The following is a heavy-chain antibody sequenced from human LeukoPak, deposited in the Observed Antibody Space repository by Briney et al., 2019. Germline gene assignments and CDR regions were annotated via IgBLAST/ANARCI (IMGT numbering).Heavy chain of an antibody. J-gene: IGHJ4*02. Sequence: SVKVSCKASGGTFSSYTISWVRQAPGQGLEWMGRIIPILGIANYAQKFQGRVTITADKSTSTAYMELSSLRSEDTAVYYCARAPIMNYDSWAHWGQGTLVTVSS. CDR1: GGTFSSYT. CDR2: IIPILGIA. V-gene: IGHV1-69*02. D-gene: IGHD3-3*01. CDR3: ARAPIMNYDSWAH.